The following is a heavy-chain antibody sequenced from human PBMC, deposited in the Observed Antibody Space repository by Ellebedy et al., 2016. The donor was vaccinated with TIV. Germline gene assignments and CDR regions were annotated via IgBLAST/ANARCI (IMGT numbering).Heavy chain of an antibody. CDR2: IYYSGST. J-gene: IGHJ4*02. CDR3: ARGDNSGWLLFDY. CDR1: GGSISSYH. Sequence: SETLSLTCTVSGGSISSYHWSWIRQPPGKGLEWIGYIYYSGSTSYNPSLKSRVAISVDTSKNQFSLKLTSVTAADTAVYYCARGDNSGWLLFDYWGQGTLVTVSS. D-gene: IGHD6-19*01. V-gene: IGHV4-59*01.